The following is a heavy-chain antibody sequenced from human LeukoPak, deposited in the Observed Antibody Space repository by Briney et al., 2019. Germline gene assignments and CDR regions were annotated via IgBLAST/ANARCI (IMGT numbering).Heavy chain of an antibody. J-gene: IGHJ5*02. CDR2: IIPILGIA. D-gene: IGHD6-13*01. Sequence: SVKVSCKASGGTFSSYAISWVRQAPGQGLQWMGRIIPILGIANYAQKFQGRVTITADKSTSTAYLELSSLRSDDTAVYYCARDTKYSSSWRGWFDPWGQGTLVTVSS. CDR1: GGTFSSYA. CDR3: ARDTKYSSSWRGWFDP. V-gene: IGHV1-69*04.